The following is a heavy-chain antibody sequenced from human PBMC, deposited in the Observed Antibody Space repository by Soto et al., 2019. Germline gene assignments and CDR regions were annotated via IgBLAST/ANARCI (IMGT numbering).Heavy chain of an antibody. J-gene: IGHJ5*02. D-gene: IGHD3-10*01. Sequence: SQTLSLTCAVSGDSVSSRSHYWNWIRRVPGKGLEFIGYIFYTGATYYNPSLRGRISMSVDTSKNQFSLTLRSVTAADTAIYYCVREGRHSGGMRESWFDPWGQGTQVTVSS. CDR1: GDSVSSRSHY. CDR2: IFYTGAT. V-gene: IGHV4-31*02. CDR3: VREGRHSGGMRESWFDP.